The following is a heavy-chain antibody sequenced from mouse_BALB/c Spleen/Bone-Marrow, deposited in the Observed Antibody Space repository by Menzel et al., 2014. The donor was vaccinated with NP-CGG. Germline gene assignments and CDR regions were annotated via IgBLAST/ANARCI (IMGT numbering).Heavy chain of an antibody. CDR3: ARDYYGSSYGFAY. J-gene: IGHJ3*01. CDR1: GYSFTGYT. CDR2: INPYNGGT. D-gene: IGHD1-1*01. Sequence: EVKLQESGPELVKPGASMKISCKASGYSFTGYTMNWVKQSHGKNLEWIGLINPYNGGTSYNQKFKGKATLTVDKSSSTAYMELLSLTSEGSAVYYCARDYYGSSYGFAYWGQGTLVTVSA. V-gene: IGHV1-18*01.